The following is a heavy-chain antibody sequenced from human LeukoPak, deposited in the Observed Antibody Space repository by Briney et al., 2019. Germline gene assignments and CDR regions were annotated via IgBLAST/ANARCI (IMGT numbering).Heavy chain of an antibody. CDR3: ARDPGRTPLVYYFDY. CDR1: GGSISSSYYY. CDR2: IYYSGRT. D-gene: IGHD1-14*01. Sequence: SETLSLTCTVSGGSISSSYYYWGWIRQPPGKGLEWIGSIYYSGRTFYNPSLKSRVTISVDTSKNQFSLKLSSVTAADTAVYYCARDPGRTPLVYYFDYWGQGTLVTVSS. J-gene: IGHJ4*02. V-gene: IGHV4-39*07.